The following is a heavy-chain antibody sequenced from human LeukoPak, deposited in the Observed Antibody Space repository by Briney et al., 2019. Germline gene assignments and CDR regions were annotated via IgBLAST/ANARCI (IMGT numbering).Heavy chain of an antibody. CDR3: AKAPIIRGSYYGDY. CDR1: GFTFSSYW. V-gene: IGHV3-74*01. CDR2: INSDGSNT. J-gene: IGHJ4*02. Sequence: GGSLRLSCAASGFTFSSYWMHWVRQAPGKGLVWVSRINSDGSNTNYADFVKGRFTISRDNAKNTLYLQMNSLRAEDTAVYYCAKAPIIRGSYYGDYWGQGTLVTVSS. D-gene: IGHD1-26*01.